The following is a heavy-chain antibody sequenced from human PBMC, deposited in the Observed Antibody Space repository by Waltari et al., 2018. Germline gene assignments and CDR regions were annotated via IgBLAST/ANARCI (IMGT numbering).Heavy chain of an antibody. J-gene: IGHJ1*01. D-gene: IGHD6-19*01. V-gene: IGHV4-39*07. Sequence: QLQLQESGPGLVKPSETLSLTCTVSGGSISSSSYYWGWIRQPPGKGLEWIGEINHSGSTNYNPSLKSRVTIAVDTSKNQFSLKLSSVTAADTAVYYCARGGSSGWYAEYFQHWGQGTLVTVSS. CDR1: GGSISSSSYY. CDR3: ARGGSSGWYAEYFQH. CDR2: INHSGST.